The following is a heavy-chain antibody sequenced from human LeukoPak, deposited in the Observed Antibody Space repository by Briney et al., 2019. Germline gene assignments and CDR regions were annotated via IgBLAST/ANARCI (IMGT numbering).Heavy chain of an antibody. V-gene: IGHV4-59*01. CDR1: GGSISSYY. Sequence: PSETLSLTCTVSGGSISSYYWNWIRQPPGKGLEWIGDIYYSGSTYYNPSLKSRVTMSVDTSKNQFSLKLSSVTAADTAVYYCAGALRGYSYGPTDYWGQGTLVTVSS. CDR2: IYYSGST. J-gene: IGHJ4*02. D-gene: IGHD5-18*01. CDR3: AGALRGYSYGPTDY.